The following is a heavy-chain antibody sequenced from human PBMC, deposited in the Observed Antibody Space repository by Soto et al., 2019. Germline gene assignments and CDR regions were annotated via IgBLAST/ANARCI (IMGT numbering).Heavy chain of an antibody. J-gene: IGHJ4*02. D-gene: IGHD5-18*01. Sequence: QVQLVQSGAEVKKPGASVKVSCKASGYTFTSYEIIWVRQATGQGLEWMGWMNTNSGNTGYAQKFQGRVTMTRHTSIGTAYMELSSLRSEDTAVYYCARGREYSYDYWGQGTLVTVSS. V-gene: IGHV1-8*01. CDR3: ARGREYSYDY. CDR2: MNTNSGNT. CDR1: GYTFTSYE.